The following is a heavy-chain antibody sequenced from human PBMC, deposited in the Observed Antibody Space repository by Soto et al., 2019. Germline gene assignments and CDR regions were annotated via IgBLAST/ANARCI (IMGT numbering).Heavy chain of an antibody. CDR3: ARGVGRSSWTSFDS. CDR2: IYTTENT. CDR1: GGSISSDY. V-gene: IGHV4-4*07. J-gene: IGHJ4*02. D-gene: IGHD6-13*01. Sequence: LSLTCTVSGGSISSDYWSWIRQPAGKGLEWIGRIYTTENTHYNPSLRSRVSMSLDTSKNQLSLNLSSVAAADTAVYYCARGVGRSSWTSFDSWGQGTLVTVSS.